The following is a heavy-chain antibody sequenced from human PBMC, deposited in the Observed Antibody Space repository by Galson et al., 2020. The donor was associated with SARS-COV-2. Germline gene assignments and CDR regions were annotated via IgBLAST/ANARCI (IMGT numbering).Heavy chain of an antibody. D-gene: IGHD1-26*01. Sequence: TGGSLRLSCSASGFTFIDYYMSWICQAPGKGLEWLSYIGSSGSNIYYADSVKGRFTISRDNAKNSLYLQMNSLRAEDAAVYYCARGGAMGVDYWGQGTLVTVSS. J-gene: IGHJ4*02. CDR1: GFTFIDYY. V-gene: IGHV3-11*01. CDR2: IGSSGSNI. CDR3: ARGGAMGVDY.